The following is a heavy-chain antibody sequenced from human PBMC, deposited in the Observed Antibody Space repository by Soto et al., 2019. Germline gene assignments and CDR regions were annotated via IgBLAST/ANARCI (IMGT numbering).Heavy chain of an antibody. Sequence: ASVKVSCKASGYTFTSYGISWVRQAPGQGLEWMGWISAYNGNTNYAQKLQGRVTMTTDTSTSTAYMELRSLRSDDTAVYYCAREKGPKQLVFSYYYGMDVWGQGTTVTVSS. CDR3: AREKGPKQLVFSYYYGMDV. J-gene: IGHJ6*02. CDR2: ISAYNGNT. V-gene: IGHV1-18*01. CDR1: GYTFTSYG. D-gene: IGHD6-13*01.